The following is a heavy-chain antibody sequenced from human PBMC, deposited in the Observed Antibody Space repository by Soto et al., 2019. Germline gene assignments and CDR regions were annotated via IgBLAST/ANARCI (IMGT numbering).Heavy chain of an antibody. CDR1: GFTVSSNY. CDR3: AIVAFLGSCDSSGYRRAFGI. CDR2: IYCGGST. D-gene: IGHD3-22*01. Sequence: GGSLRLSCAASGFTVSSNYMSWVREAPGKGLECVSAIYCGGSTYYADSVRARSTISRDNSKNTLYLQRCSLRAEYTAVYHSAIVAFLGSCDSSGYRRAFGIWGQGTMVTASS. J-gene: IGHJ3*02. V-gene: IGHV3-53*01.